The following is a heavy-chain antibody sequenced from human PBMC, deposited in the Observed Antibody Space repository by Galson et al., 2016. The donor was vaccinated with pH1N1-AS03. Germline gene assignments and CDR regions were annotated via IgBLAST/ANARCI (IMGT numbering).Heavy chain of an antibody. CDR2: TYYRSKWYN. J-gene: IGHJ5*02. V-gene: IGHV6-1*01. D-gene: IGHD6-19*01. CDR3: VRERGESSGWKTRWFDP. CDR1: GDSASSNGAA. Sequence: CAISGDSASSNGAAWNWIRQSPSRGLEWLGRTYYRSKWYNDYAVSVKGRITIYADTSRNQFSLQLNSVIPEDTAVYCCVRERGESSGWKTRWFDPWGQGTLVTVSS.